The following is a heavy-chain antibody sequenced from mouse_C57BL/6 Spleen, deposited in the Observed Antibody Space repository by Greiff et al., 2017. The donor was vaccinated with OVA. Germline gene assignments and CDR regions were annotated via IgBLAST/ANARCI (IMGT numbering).Heavy chain of an antibody. Sequence: DVMLVESGEGLVKPGGSLKLSCAASGFTFSSYAMSWVRQTPEKRLEWVAYISSGGDYIYYADTVKGRFTISRDNARNTLYLQMSSLKSEDTAMYYCTRGATVVSFDYWGQGTTLTVSS. CDR2: ISSGGDYI. V-gene: IGHV5-9-1*02. CDR3: TRGATVVSFDY. CDR1: GFTFSSYA. D-gene: IGHD1-1*01. J-gene: IGHJ2*01.